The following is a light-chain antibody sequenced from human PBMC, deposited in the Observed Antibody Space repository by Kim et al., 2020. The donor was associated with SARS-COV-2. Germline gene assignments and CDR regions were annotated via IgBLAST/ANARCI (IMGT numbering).Light chain of an antibody. V-gene: IGKV1-9*01. CDR1: QAINKD. CDR2: TAS. CDR3: QQRHSYPIT. Sequence: ASVGDRVTITCRASQAINKDLAWYQQEPGKSPKLLIHTASTLQMRVPSRFSGSGSGTEFTLTVSSLQPEDFVTYYCQQRHSYPITFGQGTRLEIK. J-gene: IGKJ5*01.